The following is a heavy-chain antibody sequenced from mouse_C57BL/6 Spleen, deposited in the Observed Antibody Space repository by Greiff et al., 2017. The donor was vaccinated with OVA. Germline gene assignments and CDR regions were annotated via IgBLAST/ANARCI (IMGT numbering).Heavy chain of an antibody. CDR1: GYTFTDYE. V-gene: IGHV1-15*01. J-gene: IGHJ4*01. CDR2: IDPETGGT. Sequence: VKLMESGAELVRPGASVTLSCKASGYTFTDYEMHWVKQTPVHGLEWIGAIDPETGGTAYNQKFKGKAILTADKSSSTAYMELRSLTSEDSAVYYCTRSYYGSSPYYAMDYWGQGTSVTVSS. CDR3: TRSYYGSSPYYAMDY. D-gene: IGHD1-1*01.